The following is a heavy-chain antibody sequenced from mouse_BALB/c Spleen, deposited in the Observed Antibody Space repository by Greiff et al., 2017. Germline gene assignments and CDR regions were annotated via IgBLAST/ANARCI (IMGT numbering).Heavy chain of an antibody. J-gene: IGHJ1*01. V-gene: IGHV1-14*01. D-gene: IGHD1-1*01. CDR3: ARRPTVVARYFDV. Sequence: VQLQQSGPELVKPGASVKMSCKASGYTFTSYVMHWVKQKPGQGLEWIGYINPYNDGTKYNEKFKGKATLTSDKSSSTAYMELSSLTSEDSAVYYCARRPTVVARYFDVWGAGTTVTVSS. CDR1: GYTFTSYV. CDR2: INPYNDGT.